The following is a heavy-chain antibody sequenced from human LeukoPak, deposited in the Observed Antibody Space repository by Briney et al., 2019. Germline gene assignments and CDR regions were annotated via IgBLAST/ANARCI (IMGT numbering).Heavy chain of an antibody. V-gene: IGHV4-4*07. CDR3: ARDQRGWRFSWFDP. CDR2: IYTSGST. D-gene: IGHD6-19*01. Sequence: SETLSLPCTVSGGSISSYYWSWIRQPAGKGLEWIGRIYTSGSTNYNPSLKSRVTMSVDTSKNQFSLKLSSVTAADTAVYYCARDQRGWRFSWFDPWGQGTLVTVSS. CDR1: GGSISSYY. J-gene: IGHJ5*02.